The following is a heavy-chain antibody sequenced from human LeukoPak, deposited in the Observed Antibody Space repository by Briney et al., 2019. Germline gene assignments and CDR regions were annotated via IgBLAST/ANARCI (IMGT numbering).Heavy chain of an antibody. D-gene: IGHD3-10*01. CDR3: ARDSPSITMVRGATDYMDV. V-gene: IGHV3-30-3*01. J-gene: IGHJ6*03. CDR1: GFTFSSYA. Sequence: GGSLRLSCAASGFTFSSYAMHWVRQAPGKGLEWVAVISYDGSNKYYADSVKGRFTISRDNSKNTLYLQMNSLRAEDTAVYYCARDSPSITMVRGATDYMDVWGKGTTVTVSS. CDR2: ISYDGSNK.